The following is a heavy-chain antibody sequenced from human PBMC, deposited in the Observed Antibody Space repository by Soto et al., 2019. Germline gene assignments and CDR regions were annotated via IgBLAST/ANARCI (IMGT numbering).Heavy chain of an antibody. CDR2: IKQDGSEK. D-gene: IGHD3-3*01. CDR1: GFTFSSYW. V-gene: IGHV3-7*01. J-gene: IGHJ4*02. Sequence: GGSLRLSCAASGFTFSSYWMSWVRQAPGKGLEWVANIKQDGSEKYYVDSVKGRFTISRDNAKNSLYLQMNSLRAEDTAVYYCARDSRGYDFWSGYLGGFDYWGQGTLVTVSS. CDR3: ARDSRGYDFWSGYLGGFDY.